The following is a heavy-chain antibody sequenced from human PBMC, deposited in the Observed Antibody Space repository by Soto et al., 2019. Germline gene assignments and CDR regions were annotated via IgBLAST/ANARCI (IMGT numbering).Heavy chain of an antibody. V-gene: IGHV3-74*01. CDR1: GFTSSNYW. J-gene: IGHJ4*02. CDR2: ISRGDSFI. Sequence: PGGPLRLSCRVSGFTSSNYWMRWVRQAPGKGLVWISRISRGDSFINYADSVKGRFTISRDNAKNTLFLQMNSLRAEDTAVYYCANPLLYSSSSAIDFWGQRTLVTVSS. D-gene: IGHD6-6*01. CDR3: ANPLLYSSSSAIDF.